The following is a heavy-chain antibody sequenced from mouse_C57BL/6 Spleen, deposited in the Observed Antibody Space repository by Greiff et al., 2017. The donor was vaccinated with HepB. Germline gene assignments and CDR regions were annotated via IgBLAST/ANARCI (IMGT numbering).Heavy chain of an antibody. V-gene: IGHV3-6*01. D-gene: IGHD4-1*01. Sequence: DVQLQESGPGLVKPSQSLSLTCSVTGYSITSGYYWNWIRQFPGNKLEWMGYISYDGSNKYNPSLKNRIPITRDTSKNQFFLKLNSVTTEDTATYYCALTGTEGYFDYWGQGTTLTVSS. CDR3: ALTGTEGYFDY. CDR2: ISYDGSN. CDR1: GYSITSGYY. J-gene: IGHJ2*01.